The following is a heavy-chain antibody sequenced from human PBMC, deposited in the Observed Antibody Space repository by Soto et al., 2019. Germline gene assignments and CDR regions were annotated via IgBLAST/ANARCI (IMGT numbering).Heavy chain of an antibody. CDR2: IWYDGSNK. J-gene: IGHJ4*02. Sequence: SCAASGFTFSSYGMHWVRQAPGKGLEWVAVIWYDGSNKYYADSVKGRFTISRDNSKNTLYLQMNSLRAEDTAVYYCARGFPYYYDSSGYLPPGYWGQGTLVTVSS. V-gene: IGHV3-33*01. CDR1: GFTFSSYG. D-gene: IGHD3-22*01. CDR3: ARGFPYYYDSSGYLPPGY.